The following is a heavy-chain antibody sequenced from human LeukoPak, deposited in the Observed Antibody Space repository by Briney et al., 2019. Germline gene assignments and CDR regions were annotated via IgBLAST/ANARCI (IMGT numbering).Heavy chain of an antibody. D-gene: IGHD4-23*01. CDR1: GFTFSSYG. J-gene: IGHJ3*02. Sequence: GRSLRLSCAASGFTFSSYGMHWVRQAPGKGLEWVAVISYDGSNKYYADSVKGRFTISRDNSKNTLYLQMNSLRAEDTAVYYCAKDHGRWGAFDIWGQGTMVTVSS. CDR3: AKDHGRWGAFDI. V-gene: IGHV3-30*18. CDR2: ISYDGSNK.